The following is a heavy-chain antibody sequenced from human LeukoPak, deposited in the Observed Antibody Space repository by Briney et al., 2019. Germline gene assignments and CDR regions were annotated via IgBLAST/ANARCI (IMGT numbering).Heavy chain of an antibody. J-gene: IGHJ5*02. CDR1: GYSFTSYW. V-gene: IGHV5-51*01. CDR3: ARVITFGGVIVIQDNWFDP. CDR2: IYPGVSDT. D-gene: IGHD3-16*02. Sequence: GESLKISCKGSGYSFTSYWIGWVRQMPGKGLEWMGIIYPGVSDTRYSPSFQGQVTISADKSISTAYLQWSSLKASDTAMYYCARVITFGGVIVIQDNWFDPWSQGTLVTVSS.